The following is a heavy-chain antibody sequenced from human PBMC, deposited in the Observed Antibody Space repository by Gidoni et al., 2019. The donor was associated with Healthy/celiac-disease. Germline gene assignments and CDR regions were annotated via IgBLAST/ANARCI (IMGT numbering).Heavy chain of an antibody. J-gene: IGHJ4*02. CDR3: AKDRGAY. V-gene: IGHV3-30*18. CDR2: ISYDGSNK. CDR1: GFTFSSYG. Sequence: QVQPVESGGGVVQPGRSLRLSCAASGFTFSSYGMHWVRQAPGKGLEWVAVISYDGSNKYYADTVKGRFTISRDNSKNTLYLQMNSLRAEDTAVYYCAKDRGAYWGQGTLVTVSS.